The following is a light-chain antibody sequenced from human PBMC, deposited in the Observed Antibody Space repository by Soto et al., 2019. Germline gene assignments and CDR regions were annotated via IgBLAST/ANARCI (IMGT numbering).Light chain of an antibody. CDR2: GAS. CDR3: QQYGSSPSWT. V-gene: IGKV3-20*01. CDR1: QSVSSSY. J-gene: IGKJ1*01. Sequence: EIVLTQSPGTLSLSPGERATLSCRASQSVSSSYLAWYQQKPGQTPRLLIYGASSRATGIPDRFSGSGSWTDFTLTIIRLEPEDFAVYYCQQYGSSPSWTFGQGTKVEIK.